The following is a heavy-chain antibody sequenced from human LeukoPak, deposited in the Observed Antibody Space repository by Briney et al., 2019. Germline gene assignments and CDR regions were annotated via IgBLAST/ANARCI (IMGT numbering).Heavy chain of an antibody. CDR3: ARLGRYDYFIDY. CDR2: IYHSGST. D-gene: IGHD3-16*01. CDR1: GGSISSAGYS. V-gene: IGHV4-30-2*01. Sequence: SQTLSLTCAVSGGSISSAGYSWSWLRQPPGKGLEWIGYIYHSGSTYYNSSLKSRVTISVDRSKNQFSLKLTSVTAADTAVYYCARLGRYDYFIDYWGQGTLVTVSS. J-gene: IGHJ4*02.